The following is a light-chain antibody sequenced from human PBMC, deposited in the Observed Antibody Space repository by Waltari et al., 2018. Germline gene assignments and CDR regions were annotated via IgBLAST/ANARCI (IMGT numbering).Light chain of an antibody. CDR1: SSDIGAYKY. J-gene: IGLJ1*01. CDR2: EVS. CDR3: ISFTSSVTYV. V-gene: IGLV2-14*01. Sequence: QSALTQPASVSGSPGQSITISCTGTSSDIGAYKYVSWCQQHPGKAPKLIIYEVSNRPSGVSNRFSGSKSGNTASLSISGLQAEDEADYYCISFTSSVTYVFGTGTRVTVV.